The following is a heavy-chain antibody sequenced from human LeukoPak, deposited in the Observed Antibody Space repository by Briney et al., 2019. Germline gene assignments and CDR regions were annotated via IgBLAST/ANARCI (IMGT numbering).Heavy chain of an antibody. J-gene: IGHJ4*02. CDR1: GFTFSRYG. CDR3: ARDRAGSPLDTFDY. Sequence: QPGGSLRLACAAYGFTFSRYGRDWVRQAQGKGREWVAVIWDDGSNKYYADSGKGRFTISRDNSQNTLYLQMNSLRAEDTAVYYCARDRAGSPLDTFDYWGQGTLVTVSS. CDR2: IWDDGSNK. D-gene: IGHD6-19*01. V-gene: IGHV3-33*07.